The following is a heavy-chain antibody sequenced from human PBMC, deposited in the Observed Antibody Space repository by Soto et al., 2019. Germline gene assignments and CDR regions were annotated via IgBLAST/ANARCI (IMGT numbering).Heavy chain of an antibody. D-gene: IGHD3-16*01. Sequence: EVQLVESGGGLVQPGGSLRLSCAASGFTFSSYWLHWVRQAPGEGLVWVSRINSDGSSTRYADSVKGRFTISRDNAKNTLYLQMNNLRVEDTALYYCATSISVGGGGWGQGTLVTVSS. CDR1: GFTFSSYW. J-gene: IGHJ4*02. CDR3: ATSISVGGGG. V-gene: IGHV3-74*01. CDR2: INSDGSST.